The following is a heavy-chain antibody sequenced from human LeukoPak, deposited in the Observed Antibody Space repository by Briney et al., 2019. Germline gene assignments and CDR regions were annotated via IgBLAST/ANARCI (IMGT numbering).Heavy chain of an antibody. CDR2: IYPDGKA. J-gene: IGHJ4*02. D-gene: IGHD3-10*01. Sequence: GGSLRLSCAASGVTVSTIYMGWVRQAPGKGLDWVSVIYPDGKAYYAESVKGRFTISRDSSENTLFLQMNSLRAEDTAVYYCATLKGGYGEGCFDYWGQGTLVTVSS. CDR3: ATLKGGYGEGCFDY. CDR1: GVTVSTIY. V-gene: IGHV3-53*01.